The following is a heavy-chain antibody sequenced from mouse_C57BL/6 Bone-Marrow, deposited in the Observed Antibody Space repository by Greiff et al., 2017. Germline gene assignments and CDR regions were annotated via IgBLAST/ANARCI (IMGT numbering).Heavy chain of an antibody. V-gene: IGHV8-8*01. CDR3: ARMDLLWYPWFAY. D-gene: IGHD2-1*01. CDR1: GFSLSTFGMG. Sequence: QVQLKESGPGILQPSQTLSLTCSFSGFSLSTFGMGVGWIRQPSGKGLEWLAHIWWDDDKYYNPALKSRLTISKDTSKNQVFLKIANVDTADTATYYCARMDLLWYPWFAYWGQGTLVTVSA. J-gene: IGHJ3*01. CDR2: IWWDDDK.